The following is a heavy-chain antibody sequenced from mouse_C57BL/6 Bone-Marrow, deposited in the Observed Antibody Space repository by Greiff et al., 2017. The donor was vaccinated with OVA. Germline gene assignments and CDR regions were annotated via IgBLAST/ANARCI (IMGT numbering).Heavy chain of an antibody. V-gene: IGHV1-59*01. Sequence: QVQLQQPGAELVRPGTSVKLSCKASGYTFTSYWMHWVKQRPGQGLEWIGVIDPSDSYTNYNQKFKGKATLTVDTSSSTAYMQLSSLASEDAAVYYCAREGVDYWGQGTSVTVSS. CDR1: GYTFTSYW. CDR3: AREGVDY. CDR2: IDPSDSYT. J-gene: IGHJ4*01.